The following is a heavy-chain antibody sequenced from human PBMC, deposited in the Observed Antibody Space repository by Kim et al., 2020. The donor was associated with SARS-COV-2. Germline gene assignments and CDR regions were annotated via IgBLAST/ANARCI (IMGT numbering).Heavy chain of an antibody. CDR3: ARPGVVGPTYWFDP. CDR1: GFTFSAYA. V-gene: IGHV3-30*14. D-gene: IGHD1-26*01. J-gene: IGHJ5*02. Sequence: GGSLRLSCAASGFTFSAYAMVWVRQAPGKGPEWVAVISSDGSYKFYADSVTGRFTISRDSSKNTLYLQMNSLRAEDTAVYYCARPGVVGPTYWFDPWGQGTLVTVSS. CDR2: ISSDGSYK.